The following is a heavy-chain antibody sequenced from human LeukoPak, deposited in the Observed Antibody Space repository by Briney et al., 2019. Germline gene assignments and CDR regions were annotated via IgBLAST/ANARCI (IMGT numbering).Heavy chain of an antibody. CDR1: GFTFNSYA. Sequence: PGGSLRLSCAASGFTFNSYAMSWVRQAPGKGLDWVSAISGSGGSTYYADSVKGRFTISRDNSKNTLYLQMNSLRAEDTAVYYCAKDRKYSGVYPNDGFDIWGQGTMVTVSS. V-gene: IGHV3-23*01. J-gene: IGHJ3*02. CDR3: AKDRKYSGVYPNDGFDI. D-gene: IGHD1-26*01. CDR2: ISGSGGST.